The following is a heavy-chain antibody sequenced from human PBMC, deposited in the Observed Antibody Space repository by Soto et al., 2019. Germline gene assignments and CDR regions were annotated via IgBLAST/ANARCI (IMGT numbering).Heavy chain of an antibody. V-gene: IGHV1-46*01. Sequence: ASLKVSCKASGCTFASYYMHWVRQAPGQGLEWMGIINPSGGSTSYAQKFQGRVTMTRDTSTSTVYMELSSLRSEDTAVYYCAREDTAMTLGIDYWGQGTLVTVSS. D-gene: IGHD5-18*01. CDR2: INPSGGST. J-gene: IGHJ4*02. CDR1: GCTFASYY. CDR3: AREDTAMTLGIDY.